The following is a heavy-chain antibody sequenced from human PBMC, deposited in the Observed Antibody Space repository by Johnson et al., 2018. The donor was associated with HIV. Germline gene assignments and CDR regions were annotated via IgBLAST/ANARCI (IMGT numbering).Heavy chain of an antibody. V-gene: IGHV3-66*02. CDR1: GFTFDDYG. Sequence: VLLVESGGGVVQPGGSLRLSCAASGFTFDDYGMSWVRQAPGKGLEWVSVIYSGARTYYADSVKGRFTISRDNSKNTLYLQMNSLRVEDKAVYYCARDHGQLWLLPAFDIWGQGTMVTVSS. D-gene: IGHD5-18*01. CDR2: IYSGART. CDR3: ARDHGQLWLLPAFDI. J-gene: IGHJ3*02.